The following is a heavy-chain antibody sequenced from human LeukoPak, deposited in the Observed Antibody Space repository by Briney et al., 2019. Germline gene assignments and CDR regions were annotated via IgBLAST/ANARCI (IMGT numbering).Heavy chain of an antibody. D-gene: IGHD4-23*01. CDR3: ARDDYGGNAIDH. J-gene: IGHJ5*02. CDR1: GGSISSYY. Sequence: SETLSLTCTVSGGSISSYYWSWIRQPPGKGLEWIGYIYYSGSTNYNPSHKSRVTISVDTSKNQFSLKLSSVTAADTAVYYCARDDYGGNAIDHWGQGTLVTVSS. CDR2: IYYSGST. V-gene: IGHV4-59*12.